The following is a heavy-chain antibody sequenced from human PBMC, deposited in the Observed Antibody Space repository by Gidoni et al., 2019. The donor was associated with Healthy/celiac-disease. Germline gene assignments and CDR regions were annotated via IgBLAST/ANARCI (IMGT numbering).Heavy chain of an antibody. Sequence: EVQLVESGGGLVKPGGSLRLSCAASGFTFSTAWLGWGRQAPGKGLEWVGRIKSKTDGGTTDYAAPVKGRFTISRDDSKNTLYLQRNSLKTEDTAVYYCTTHLYSSSSGRPDDYWGQGTLVTVSS. CDR1: GFTFSTAW. J-gene: IGHJ4*02. CDR2: IKSKTDGGTT. CDR3: TTHLYSSSSGRPDDY. V-gene: IGHV3-15*01. D-gene: IGHD6-6*01.